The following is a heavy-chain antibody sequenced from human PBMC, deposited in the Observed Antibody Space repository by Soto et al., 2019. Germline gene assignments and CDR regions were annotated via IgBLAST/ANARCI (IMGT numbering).Heavy chain of an antibody. J-gene: IGHJ4*02. CDR3: ASRGSGRYYDY. CDR2: ISGSGDST. Sequence: EVQLLESGGGLVQPGGSLRLSCGASGFTFSSYAMRWVRQAPGKGLEWVSAISGSGDSTYYADSVKGRFTISRDNSKNRLSLQMTSLRAEDTAVDYCASRGSGRYYDYWGQGTLVTVCS. D-gene: IGHD6-19*01. V-gene: IGHV3-23*01. CDR1: GFTFSSYA.